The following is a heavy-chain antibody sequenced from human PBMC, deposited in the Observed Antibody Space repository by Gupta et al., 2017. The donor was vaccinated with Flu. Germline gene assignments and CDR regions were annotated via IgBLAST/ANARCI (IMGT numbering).Heavy chain of an antibody. J-gene: IGHJ4*02. CDR2: ISGSGGSK. V-gene: IGHV3-23*01. D-gene: IGHD2-2*01. CDR1: GFTFRSYA. Sequence: AASGFTFRSYAMGWVRQAPGKGLEWVSAISGSGGSKYYADSVKGRFTISRDNSKNTLYLQMNSLRAEDTAVYYCVRYCSSTRCFDYWGQGTLVTVSS. CDR3: VRYCSSTRCFDY.